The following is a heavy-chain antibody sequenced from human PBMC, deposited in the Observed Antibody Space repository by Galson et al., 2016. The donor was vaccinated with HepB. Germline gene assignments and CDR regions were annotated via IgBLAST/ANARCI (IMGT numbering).Heavy chain of an antibody. J-gene: IGHJ6*02. D-gene: IGHD3-3*01. CDR3: AKAVTRNTIVVVVTGKEGAHYGMDV. CDR1: GFIFSNYA. CDR2: ISGSGGST. V-gene: IGHV3-23*01. Sequence: SLRLSCAASGFIFSNYAMSWVRQVPGKGLEWVSAISGSGGSTHYAASVKGRFTISRDNSKNTMYLQMNSLRAEDTAVYYCAKAVTRNTIVVVVTGKEGAHYGMDVWGQGTTVTVSS.